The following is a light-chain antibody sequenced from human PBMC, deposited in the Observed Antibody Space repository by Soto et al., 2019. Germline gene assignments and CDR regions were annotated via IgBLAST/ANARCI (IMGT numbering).Light chain of an antibody. CDR2: EVS. CDR1: SSDVGSYAF. CDR3: EPWDSCTHV. J-gene: IGLJ1*01. V-gene: IGLV2-14*01. Sequence: QSALTQPASVSGSPGQSVTISCTGTSSDVGSYAFVSWYQQVPGSAPKAMIYEVSRRPSGVANRFSGSKSGNTASLTISGLQPEDEAYYYCEPWDSCTHVFGTGTKVTVL.